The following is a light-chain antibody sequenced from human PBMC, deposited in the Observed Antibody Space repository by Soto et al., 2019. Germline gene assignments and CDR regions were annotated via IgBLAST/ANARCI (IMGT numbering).Light chain of an antibody. CDR3: QQRSNWPLT. V-gene: IGKV1D-12*01. J-gene: IGKJ4*01. CDR1: QDSSTW. Sequence: DIQLTQSPSSVSASVGDTVTITCRASQDSSTWLAWYQQRPGQAPKLLVYAASTLQSGVPSRFSGSGSGTEFTLTINSLQHEDFAVYYCQQRSNWPLTFGGGTKVEIK. CDR2: AAS.